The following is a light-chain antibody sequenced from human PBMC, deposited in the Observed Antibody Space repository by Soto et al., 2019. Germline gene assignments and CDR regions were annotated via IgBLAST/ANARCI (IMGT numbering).Light chain of an antibody. CDR1: QSVSSN. Sequence: EILMTQSPATLSVSPGERATLSCRASQSVSSNFAWYQQKPGQAPRLLIYDASNRATGIPARFSGSGSGTDFTLTISSLEPEDFAVYYCQQRSNWPLTFGGGTKVDI. CDR3: QQRSNWPLT. V-gene: IGKV3-11*01. J-gene: IGKJ4*01. CDR2: DAS.